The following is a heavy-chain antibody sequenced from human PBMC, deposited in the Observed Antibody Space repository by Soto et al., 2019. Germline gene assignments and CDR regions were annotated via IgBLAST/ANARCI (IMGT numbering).Heavy chain of an antibody. J-gene: IGHJ4*02. CDR1: GGSINSSKY. CDR3: ERNRSEGISWYYPIDH. CDR2: ISYGGST. D-gene: IGHD3-16*01. Sequence: PSETLSLTCSVSGGSINSSKYWAWVRQSPGRGLEWIGTISYGGSTYYNPSLQSRVTISVDASKNHFALRLISATAAETSTYFCERNRSEGISWYYPIDHWGPGTLATVSS. V-gene: IGHV4-39*02.